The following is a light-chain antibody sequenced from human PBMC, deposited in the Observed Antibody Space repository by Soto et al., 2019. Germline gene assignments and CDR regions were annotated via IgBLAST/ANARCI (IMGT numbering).Light chain of an antibody. Sequence: ETVMTQSPATRSVSPGERATLSCRASQSVSGNLAWYQQKPGQAPRLLIYGGSTRATGIPARFSGSGSGTEFSLIISSLQSEDFAVYYCQQYNNWPGTFGQGTKVEIK. V-gene: IGKV3-15*01. CDR1: QSVSGN. CDR2: GGS. CDR3: QQYNNWPGT. J-gene: IGKJ1*01.